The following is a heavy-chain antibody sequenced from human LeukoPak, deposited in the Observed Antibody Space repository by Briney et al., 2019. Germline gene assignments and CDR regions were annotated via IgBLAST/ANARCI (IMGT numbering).Heavy chain of an antibody. CDR1: GYTLTELS. J-gene: IGHJ4*02. Sequence: ASVKVSCKVSGYTLTELSMHWVRQAPGKGLEWMGGFDPEDGETIYAQKFQGRVTMTEDTSTDTAYMELSSLRSEDTAVYYCAIVLRFFPAVGYWGQGTLVTVSS. CDR3: AIVLRFFPAVGY. D-gene: IGHD3-3*01. CDR2: FDPEDGET. V-gene: IGHV1-24*01.